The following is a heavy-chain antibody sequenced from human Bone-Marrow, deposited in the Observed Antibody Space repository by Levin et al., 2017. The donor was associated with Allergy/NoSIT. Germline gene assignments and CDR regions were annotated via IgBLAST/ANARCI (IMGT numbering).Heavy chain of an antibody. CDR2: INWNSNTI. Sequence: PGGSLRLSCAASGFTFDDFAMHWVRQAPEKGLEWGSGINWNSNTIDYADSVKGGFTISRDNAKNSLYLQMNSLRPEDTAFYYCAAVPSTFGGSYYFHHWGRGTLVTVSS. D-gene: IGHD3-16*01. CDR1: GFTFDDFA. J-gene: IGHJ1*01. V-gene: IGHV3-9*01. CDR3: AAVPSTFGGSYYFHH.